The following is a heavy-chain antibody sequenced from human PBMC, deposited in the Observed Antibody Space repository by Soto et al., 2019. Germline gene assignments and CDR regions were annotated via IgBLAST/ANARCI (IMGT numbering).Heavy chain of an antibody. V-gene: IGHV4-34*01. Sequence: SETLSLTCAVYGGSFSGYYWSWIRQPPGKGLEWIGEINHSGSTNYNPSLKSRVTISVDTSKNQFSLKLSSVTAADTAVYYCARGAKGDGGGHYYYGMDVWGQGTTVTVSS. CDR3: ARGAKGDGGGHYYYGMDV. D-gene: IGHD3-16*01. J-gene: IGHJ6*02. CDR1: GGSFSGYY. CDR2: INHSGST.